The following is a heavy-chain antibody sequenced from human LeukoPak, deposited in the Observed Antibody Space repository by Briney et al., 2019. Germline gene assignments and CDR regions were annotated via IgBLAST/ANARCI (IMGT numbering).Heavy chain of an antibody. CDR1: GGSVSDYY. V-gene: IGHV4-59*02. CDR2: IYYTGT. D-gene: IGHD6-19*01. J-gene: IGHJ6*03. CDR3: ASSGWYGYYYYMDV. Sequence: SETLSLTCTVSGGSVSDYYWSWIRQSPGKGLEWIGYIYYTGTSYNPSLKSRVTISVDTSKNQFSLKLSSVTAADTAVYYCASSGWYGYYYYMDVWGKGTTVTISS.